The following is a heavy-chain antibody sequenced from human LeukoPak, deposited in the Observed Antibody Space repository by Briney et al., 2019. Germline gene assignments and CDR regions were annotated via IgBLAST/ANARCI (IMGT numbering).Heavy chain of an antibody. CDR3: ARAGMTTVTTGAFDI. J-gene: IGHJ3*02. CDR1: GGTFSSYA. CDR2: IIPILGTA. Sequence: SVKVSCKASGGTFSSYAISWLRQAPGQGLEWMGGIIPILGTANYAQKFQGRVTITADESTSTAYMELSSLRSEDTAVYYCARAGMTTVTTGAFDIWGQGTMVTVSS. D-gene: IGHD4-17*01. V-gene: IGHV1-69*13.